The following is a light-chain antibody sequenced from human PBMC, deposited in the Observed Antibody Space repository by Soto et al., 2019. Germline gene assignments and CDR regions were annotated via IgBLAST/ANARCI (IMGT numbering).Light chain of an antibody. CDR2: RNN. Sequence: QSVLTQPTSASGTPGQRVTFSCSGSNSNIGSYFVYWYQQVPGTAPKLLMYRNNQRPSEVPDRFSGSKSGTSASLAISGLRSEDEASYYCSAWDDSLSGLVFGGGTKVTVL. CDR3: SAWDDSLSGLV. CDR1: NSNIGSYF. J-gene: IGLJ2*01. V-gene: IGLV1-47*01.